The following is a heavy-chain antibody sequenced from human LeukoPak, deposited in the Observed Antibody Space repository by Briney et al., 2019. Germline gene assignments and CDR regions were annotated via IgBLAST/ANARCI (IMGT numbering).Heavy chain of an antibody. CDR2: ISGSGGST. D-gene: IGHD3-9*01. CDR1: GFTFSSYA. Sequence: GGSLRLSCAASGFTFSSYAMSWVRQAPGKGLEWVSAISGSGGSTCYADSVKGRFTISRDNSKNTLYLQMNSLRAEDTAVYYCAGYFDWLSPFDYWGQGTLVTVSS. J-gene: IGHJ4*02. CDR3: AGYFDWLSPFDY. V-gene: IGHV3-23*01.